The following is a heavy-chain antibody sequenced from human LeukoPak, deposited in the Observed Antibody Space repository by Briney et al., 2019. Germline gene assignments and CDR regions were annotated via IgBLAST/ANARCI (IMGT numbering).Heavy chain of an antibody. CDR1: GGTFSSYA. CDR2: IIPIFGTA. J-gene: IGHJ4*02. D-gene: IGHD2-15*01. Sequence: SVKVSCKASGGTFSSYAISWVRQAPGQGLEWMGGIIPIFGTANYAQKFQGRVTITADESTSTAYMELSSLRSEDTAVYYCARASQQELCSGGSCYSGYFDYWGQRTLVTVSS. V-gene: IGHV1-69*13. CDR3: ARASQQELCSGGSCYSGYFDY.